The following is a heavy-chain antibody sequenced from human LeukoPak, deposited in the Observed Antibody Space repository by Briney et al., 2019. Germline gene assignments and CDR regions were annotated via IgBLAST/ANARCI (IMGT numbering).Heavy chain of an antibody. J-gene: IGHJ5*02. V-gene: IGHV4-38-2*01. CDR3: ARGITMVRGVNNWFDP. CDR1: GYSISSGYY. CDR2: IYHSGST. Sequence: PSETLSLTCAVSGYSISSGYYWGWIRQPPGKGLEWIGSIYHSGSTYYNPSLKSRVTISVDTSKNQFSLKLSSVTAADTAVYYCARGITMVRGVNNWFDPWGQGTLVTVSS. D-gene: IGHD3-10*01.